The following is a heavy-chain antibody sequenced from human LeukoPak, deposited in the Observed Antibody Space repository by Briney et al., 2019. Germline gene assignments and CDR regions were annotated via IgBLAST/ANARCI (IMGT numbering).Heavy chain of an antibody. CDR2: IYYSGST. CDR3: ARDLYDSSGYYHSY. J-gene: IGHJ4*02. V-gene: IGHV4-39*07. CDR1: GGSISSSSYY. Sequence: ASETLSLTCTVSGGSISSSSYYWGWIRQPPGKGLEWIGSIYYSGSTYYNPSLKSRVTISVDTSKNQFSLKLSSVTAADTAVYYCARDLYDSSGYYHSYWGQGTLVTVSS. D-gene: IGHD3-22*01.